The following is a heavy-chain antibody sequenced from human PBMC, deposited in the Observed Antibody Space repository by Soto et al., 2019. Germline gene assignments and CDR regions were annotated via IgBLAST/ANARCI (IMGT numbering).Heavy chain of an antibody. J-gene: IGHJ4*02. V-gene: IGHV3-21*01. Sequence: GGSLRLSCAASGFTFSSYSMNWVRQAPGKGLEWVSSISSSSSYIYYADSVKGRFTISRDNAKNSLYLQMNSLRAEDTAVYYCASIGHSYGEIDYWGQGTLVTVSS. D-gene: IGHD5-18*01. CDR1: GFTFSSYS. CDR2: ISSSSSYI. CDR3: ASIGHSYGEIDY.